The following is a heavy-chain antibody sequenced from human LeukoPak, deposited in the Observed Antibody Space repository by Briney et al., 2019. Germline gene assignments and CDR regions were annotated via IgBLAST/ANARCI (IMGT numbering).Heavy chain of an antibody. V-gene: IGHV3-15*01. CDR3: TTRLTVTFGGVIVFDY. J-gene: IGHJ4*02. CDR2: IKSKTDGGTT. Sequence: GGSLRLSCAASGFTFSNAWMSWVRQAPGKGLEWVGRIKSKTDGGTTDYAAPVKGRFTISRDDSKNTLYLQMNSLKTEDTAVYYCTTRLTVTFGGVIVFDYWGQGTLVTVSS. D-gene: IGHD3-16*02. CDR1: GFTFSNAW.